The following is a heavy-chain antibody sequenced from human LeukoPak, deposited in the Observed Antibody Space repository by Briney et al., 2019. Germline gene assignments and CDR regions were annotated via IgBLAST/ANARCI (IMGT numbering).Heavy chain of an antibody. CDR1: GGSISSYY. V-gene: IGHV4-59*01. Sequence: SETLSLTCIVSGGSISSYYWSWIRQPPGKGLEWIGYIYYSGSTNCNPSLKSRVTISVDTSKNQFSLKLSSVTAADTAVYYCARGRGSGWYNFDYWGQGTLVTVSS. CDR3: ARGRGSGWYNFDY. D-gene: IGHD6-19*01. CDR2: IYYSGST. J-gene: IGHJ4*02.